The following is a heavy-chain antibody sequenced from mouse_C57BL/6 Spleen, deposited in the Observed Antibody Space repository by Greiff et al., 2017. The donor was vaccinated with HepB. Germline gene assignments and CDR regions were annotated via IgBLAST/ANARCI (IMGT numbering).Heavy chain of an antibody. Sequence: EVQVVESGPELVKPGDSVKISCKASGYSFTGYFMNWVMQSHGKSLEWIGRINPYNGDTFYNQKFKGKATLTVDKSSSTAHMELRSLTSEDSAVYYCARALITTVAPYFDYWGQGTTLTVSS. CDR1: GYSFTGYF. J-gene: IGHJ2*01. V-gene: IGHV1-20*01. CDR2: INPYNGDT. CDR3: ARALITTVAPYFDY. D-gene: IGHD1-1*01.